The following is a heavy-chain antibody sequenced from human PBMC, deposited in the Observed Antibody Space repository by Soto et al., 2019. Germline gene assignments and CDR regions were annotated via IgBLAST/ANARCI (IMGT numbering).Heavy chain of an antibody. Sequence: PGGSLRLSCEASGFTFRSSAMGWVRQAPGKGLEWVSGISCCGGTTSYADSVRGRFIFSRDDSQNTLYLQMNSLRGEDTARYYCGKADGQQWLLPHLESWGPGGLVTVSS. CDR1: GFTFRSSA. CDR3: GKADGQQWLLPHLES. V-gene: IGHV3-23*01. J-gene: IGHJ5*01. D-gene: IGHD6-19*01. CDR2: ISCCGGTT.